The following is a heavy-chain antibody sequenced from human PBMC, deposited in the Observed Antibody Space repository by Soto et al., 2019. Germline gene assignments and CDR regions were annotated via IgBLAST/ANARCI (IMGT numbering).Heavy chain of an antibody. J-gene: IGHJ4*02. Sequence: EVQLLESGGGLEQPGGSLRLSCAVSGFIFSAYDMNWVRQAPGEGLEWVSLISTSGHVIQYADSVRGRFSISRDNSKNTVSLQMNSLSPEDTAVYYCARGGWLDDWGQGIQVTASS. CDR3: ARGGWLDD. CDR1: GFIFSAYD. V-gene: IGHV3-23*01. D-gene: IGHD6-19*01. CDR2: ISTSGHVI.